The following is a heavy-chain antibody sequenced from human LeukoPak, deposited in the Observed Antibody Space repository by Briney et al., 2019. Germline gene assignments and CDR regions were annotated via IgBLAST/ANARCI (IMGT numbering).Heavy chain of an antibody. D-gene: IGHD5-24*01. CDR2: IKQDGSEK. CDR3: AKDLSGKEMATISDY. J-gene: IGHJ4*02. Sequence: GGSLRLSCAASGFTFSSYWMSWVRQAPGKGLEWVANIKQDGSEKYYVDSVKGRFTISRDNAKNSLYLQMNSLRAEDTAVYYCAKDLSGKEMATISDYWGQGTLVTVSS. V-gene: IGHV3-7*03. CDR1: GFTFSSYW.